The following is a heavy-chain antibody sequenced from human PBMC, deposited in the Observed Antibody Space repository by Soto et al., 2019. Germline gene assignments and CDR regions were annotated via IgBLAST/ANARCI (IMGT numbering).Heavy chain of an antibody. CDR2: IWYDGSNK. CDR3: ARGMLAYCGGDCKEFDY. V-gene: IGHV3-33*01. D-gene: IGHD2-21*02. J-gene: IGHJ4*02. CDR1: GFTFSSYG. Sequence: QVQLVESGGGVVQPGRSLRLSCAASGFTFSSYGMHWVRQAPGKGLEWVAVIWYDGSNKYYADSVKGRFTISRDNSKNTMYLQMNRLRADDTAVYYCARGMLAYCGGDCKEFDYWGQGTLVTVSS.